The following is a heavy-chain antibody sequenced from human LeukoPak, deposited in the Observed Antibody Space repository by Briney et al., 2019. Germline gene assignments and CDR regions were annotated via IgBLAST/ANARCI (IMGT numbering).Heavy chain of an antibody. J-gene: IGHJ6*03. Sequence: ASVKVSCKASGYTFTGYYMHWVRQAPGQGLEWMGWINPNSGGTNYAQKFQGRVTMTRDTSISTAYMELSSLRSEDTAVYYCARAVDYGDYGREYYYYYYYMDVWGKGTTVTVSS. CDR3: ARAVDYGDYGREYYYYYYYMDV. CDR1: GYTFTGYY. CDR2: INPNSGGT. V-gene: IGHV1-2*02. D-gene: IGHD4-17*01.